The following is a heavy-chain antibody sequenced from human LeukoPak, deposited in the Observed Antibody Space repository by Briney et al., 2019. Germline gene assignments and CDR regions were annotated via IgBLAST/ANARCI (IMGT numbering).Heavy chain of an antibody. J-gene: IGHJ3*02. CDR3: ARTSSWSDAFDI. Sequence: SEALSLTCAVYGGSFSGYYWSWIRQPPGKGLEWIGEINHSRSTNYNPSLKSRVTISVDTSKNQFSLKLSSVTAADTAVYYCARTSSWSDAFDIWGQGTMVTVSS. CDR2: INHSRST. V-gene: IGHV4-34*01. CDR1: GGSFSGYY. D-gene: IGHD6-13*01.